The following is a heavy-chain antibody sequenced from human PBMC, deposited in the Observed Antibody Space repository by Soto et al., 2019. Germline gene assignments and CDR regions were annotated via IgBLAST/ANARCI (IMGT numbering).Heavy chain of an antibody. J-gene: IGHJ6*02. CDR2: INPNSGDT. D-gene: IGHD1-26*01. CDR3: AKGGAIVAAGTRVYLYNAMDV. CDR1: GYTFTGYY. Sequence: ASVKVSCKASGYTFTGYYVHWVRQAPGQGLEWMGWINPNSGDTYLAQRFQGRVTMNRDTSIGTAYMELRGLTSDDTAEYYCAKGGAIVAAGTRVYLYNAMDVWGPGTKVTVSS. V-gene: IGHV1-2*02.